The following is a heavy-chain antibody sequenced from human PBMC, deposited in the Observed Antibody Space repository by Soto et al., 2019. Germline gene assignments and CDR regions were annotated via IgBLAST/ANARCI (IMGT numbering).Heavy chain of an antibody. CDR3: ARHVWDPYYYYYMDV. V-gene: IGHV4-39*01. CDR1: GGSISSSSYY. CDR2: IYYSGST. Sequence: PSETLSLICTVSGGSISSSSYYWGWIRQPPGKGLEWIGSIYYSGSTYYNPSLKSRVTISVDTSKNQFSLKLSSVTAADTAVYYCARHVWDPYYYYYMDVWGKGTTVTVSS. D-gene: IGHD2-8*01. J-gene: IGHJ6*03.